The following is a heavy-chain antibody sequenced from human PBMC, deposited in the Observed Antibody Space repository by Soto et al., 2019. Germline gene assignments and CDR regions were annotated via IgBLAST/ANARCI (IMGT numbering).Heavy chain of an antibody. Sequence: QVQLVESGGGVVQPGRSLRLSCAASGFTFSSYGMHWVRQAPGKGLEWVAVIWYDGSNKYYADSVKGRFTISRDNSKSTLYLQMNSLRAEDTAVYYCARDASYYFDYWGQGTLVTVSS. CDR2: IWYDGSNK. CDR3: ARDASYYFDY. V-gene: IGHV3-33*01. J-gene: IGHJ4*02. CDR1: GFTFSSYG.